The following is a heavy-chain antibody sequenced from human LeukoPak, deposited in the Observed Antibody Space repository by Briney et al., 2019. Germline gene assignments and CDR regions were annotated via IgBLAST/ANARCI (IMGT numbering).Heavy chain of an antibody. CDR1: GGSFSGYY. CDR3: ARGLGSSGWYWFDP. CDR2: INHSGST. Sequence: PSETLSLTCAVYGGSFSGYYWSWIRQPPGKGLEWIGEINHSGSTNYNPSLKSRVTISVDTPKNQFSLKLSSVTAADTAVYYCARGLGSSGWYWFDPWGQGTLVTVSS. V-gene: IGHV4-34*01. J-gene: IGHJ5*02. D-gene: IGHD6-19*01.